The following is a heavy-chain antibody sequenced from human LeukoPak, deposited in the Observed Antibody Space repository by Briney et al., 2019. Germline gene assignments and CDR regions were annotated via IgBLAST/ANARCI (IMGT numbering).Heavy chain of an antibody. CDR3: TREPPTRY. V-gene: IGHV3-49*03. CDR2: IRNKADGGTP. Sequence: GQTLRLSCTASGFTFGDYTITWIRQAPGKGLEWVGFIRNKADGGTPEYAASVKGRCTISRDDSKSIAYLQMNSLRTADTAVYYSTREPPTRYWGQGNLVSVSS. J-gene: IGHJ4*02. CDR1: GFTFGDYT.